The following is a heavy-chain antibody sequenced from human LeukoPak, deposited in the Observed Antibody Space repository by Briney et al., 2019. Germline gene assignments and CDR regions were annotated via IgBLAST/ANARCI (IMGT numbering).Heavy chain of an antibody. D-gene: IGHD5-18*01. J-gene: IGHJ4*02. V-gene: IGHV3-23*01. Sequence: GGSLRLSCAASGFTFSSYAMSWVRQAPGKGLEWVSAISGSGGSTYYADSVKGRLTISRDNSKNTLYLQMNSRRAEDTAVYYCAKARGYSYGYLVDYWGQGTLVTVSS. CDR1: GFTFSSYA. CDR2: ISGSGGST. CDR3: AKARGYSYGYLVDY.